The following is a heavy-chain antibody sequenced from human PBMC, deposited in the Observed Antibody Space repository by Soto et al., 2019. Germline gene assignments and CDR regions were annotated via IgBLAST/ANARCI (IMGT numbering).Heavy chain of an antibody. Sequence: GGSLRLSCSASGFTFSSYSMSWVRQAPGKGLEWVSSISGSAGTTYYADSVKGHLTISRDNSKSTLYLQMNNLRAEDTAVYYCAKEWSSGMDVWGQGTTVTVSS. D-gene: IGHD2-15*01. J-gene: IGHJ6*02. CDR2: ISGSAGTT. V-gene: IGHV3-23*01. CDR1: GFTFSSYS. CDR3: AKEWSSGMDV.